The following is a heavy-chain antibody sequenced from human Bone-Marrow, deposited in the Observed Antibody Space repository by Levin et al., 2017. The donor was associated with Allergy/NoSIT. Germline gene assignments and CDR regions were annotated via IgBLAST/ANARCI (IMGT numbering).Heavy chain of an antibody. Sequence: GGSLRLSCTASGFTFKNYVMHWVRQAPGKGLEWVALIPYDGSREYYADSVKGRFTISRDNSKNTLNLQMNSLRVDDTGIFCCARGWGNAVTTPDLDYWGQGTLVIVSS. D-gene: IGHD3-16*01. CDR2: IPYDGSRE. J-gene: IGHJ4*02. CDR3: ARGWGNAVTTPDLDY. CDR1: GFTFKNYV. V-gene: IGHV3-30*04.